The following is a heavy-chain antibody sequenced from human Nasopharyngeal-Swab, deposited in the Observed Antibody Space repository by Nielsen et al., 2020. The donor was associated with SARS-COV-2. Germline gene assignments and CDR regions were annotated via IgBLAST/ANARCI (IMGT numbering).Heavy chain of an antibody. D-gene: IGHD6-13*01. CDR1: GYTLTELS. CDR2: FDPEDGET. J-gene: IGHJ6*02. V-gene: IGHV1-24*01. CDR3: ATAPAAADATYYYYGMDV. Sequence: ASMKVSCKVSGYTLTELSMHWVRQAPGKGLEWMGGFDPEDGETIYAQKFQGRVTMTEDTSTDTAYMELSSLRSEDTAVYYCATAPAAADATYYYYGMDVWGQGTTVTVSS.